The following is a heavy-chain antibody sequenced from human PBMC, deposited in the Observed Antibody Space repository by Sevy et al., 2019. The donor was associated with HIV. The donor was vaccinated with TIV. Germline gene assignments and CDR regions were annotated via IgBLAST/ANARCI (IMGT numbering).Heavy chain of an antibody. V-gene: IGHV1-18*01. D-gene: IGHD3-22*01. Sequence: ASLKVSCKASGYTFTSYGISWVRQAPGQGLEWMGWISAYNGNTNYAQKLQGRVTMTTDTSTSTAYMELRGLRSDDTAVYYCARSSWVYYYDSSGYYPDYYYYGMDVWGQGTTVTVSS. CDR3: ARSSWVYYYDSSGYYPDYYYYGMDV. J-gene: IGHJ6*02. CDR1: GYTFTSYG. CDR2: ISAYNGNT.